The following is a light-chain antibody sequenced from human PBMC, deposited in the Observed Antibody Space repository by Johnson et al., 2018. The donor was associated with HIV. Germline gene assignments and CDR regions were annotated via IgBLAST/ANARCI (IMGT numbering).Light chain of an antibody. J-gene: IGLJ1*01. CDR2: DNN. CDR3: GTWDSSLGTAF. Sequence: QSVLTQPPSVSAAPGQTVTISCSGSSSNVGSSFVSWYRQVPGTAPKLLIYDNNKRPSGIPGRFSGSKSGTSATLGITGLQTGDEADYYCGTWDSSLGTAFFGTGTKVTVL. CDR1: SSNVGSSF. V-gene: IGLV1-51*01.